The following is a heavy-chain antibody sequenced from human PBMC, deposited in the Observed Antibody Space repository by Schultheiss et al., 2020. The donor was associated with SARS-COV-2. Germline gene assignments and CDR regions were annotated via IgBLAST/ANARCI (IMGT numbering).Heavy chain of an antibody. CDR1: GFTFSSYA. V-gene: IGHV3-23*01. D-gene: IGHD3-10*01. CDR3: ARGQYGSGGYSVFDY. CDR2: ISGSGGST. J-gene: IGHJ4*02. Sequence: GGSLRLSCAASGFTFSSYAMSWVRQAPGKGLEWVSAISGSGGSTYYADSVKGRFTISRDNSKNTLYLQMNSLRAEDTAVYYCARGQYGSGGYSVFDYWGQGTPVTVSS.